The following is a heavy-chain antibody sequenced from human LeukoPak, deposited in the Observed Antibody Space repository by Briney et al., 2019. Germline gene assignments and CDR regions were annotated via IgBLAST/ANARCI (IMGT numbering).Heavy chain of an antibody. CDR3: ARDETSAVAGTWEGEDHEGPFSYFDY. Sequence: GGSLRLSCAASGFTFSSYGMHWVRQAPGKGLEWVAVIWYDGSNKYYADSVKGRFTISRDSSKNTLYLQMNSLRAEDTAVHYCARDETSAVAGTWEGEDHEGPFSYFDYWGQGTLVTVSS. CDR1: GFTFSSYG. J-gene: IGHJ4*02. D-gene: IGHD6-19*01. V-gene: IGHV3-33*01. CDR2: IWYDGSNK.